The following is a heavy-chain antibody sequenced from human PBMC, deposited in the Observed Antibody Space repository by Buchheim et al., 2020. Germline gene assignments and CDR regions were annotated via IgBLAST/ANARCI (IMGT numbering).Heavy chain of an antibody. CDR1: GFTFSNYS. D-gene: IGHD3-10*01. V-gene: IGHV3-21*01. J-gene: IGHJ6*02. CDR3: ARGGLRFREWDFYYDLDV. CDR2: ISSGSTYI. Sequence: EVQLVESGGGLVKPGGSLRLSCAASGFTFSNYSMNWVRQAPGKGLEWVSSISSGSTYIYYADSVKGRFTISRDNAKNTLYLQIHSLRPEDTAVYYCARGGLRFREWDFYYDLDVWGQGTT.